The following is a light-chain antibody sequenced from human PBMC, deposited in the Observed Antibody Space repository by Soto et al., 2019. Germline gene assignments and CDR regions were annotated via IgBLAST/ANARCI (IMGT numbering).Light chain of an antibody. CDR2: GIS. Sequence: EIVMTQSPGTLSLSPGETATLSCRASQSVESDYLAWYQQKPGQAPRLLVYGISTRATDIPARFSGSGSGTEFTLTISSLQSEDFGIYYCQQHSKWPITFGQGTRLEIK. CDR1: QSVESDY. CDR3: QQHSKWPIT. J-gene: IGKJ5*01. V-gene: IGKV3-15*01.